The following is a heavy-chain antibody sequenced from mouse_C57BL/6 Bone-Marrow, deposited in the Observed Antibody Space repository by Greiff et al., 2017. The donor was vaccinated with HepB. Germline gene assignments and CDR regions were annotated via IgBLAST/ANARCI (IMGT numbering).Heavy chain of an antibody. CDR2: GQGLEWIG. D-gene: IGHD1-1*01. CDR3: SEDSAVYYCASYYGSSGFDY. V-gene: IGHV1-87*01. CDR1: YSFFSRVH. Sequence: VHLVESGPELARPWASVKISCQAFYSFFSRVHFAIRDTNYWMQWVKQRPGQGLEWIGAIYPGNGDTSYKQKFKGKATLTEDTSSSTAYMQLSSLTSEDSAVYYCASYYGSSGFDYWGQGTTLTVSS. J-gene: IGHJ2*01.